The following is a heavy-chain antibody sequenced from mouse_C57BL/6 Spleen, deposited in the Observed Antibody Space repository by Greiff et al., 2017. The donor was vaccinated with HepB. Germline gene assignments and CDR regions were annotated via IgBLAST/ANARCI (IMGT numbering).Heavy chain of an antibody. CDR3: ATVYYGSSFYWYFDV. CDR2: ISSGSSTI. D-gene: IGHD1-1*01. J-gene: IGHJ1*03. CDR1: GFTFSDYG. V-gene: IGHV5-17*01. Sequence: EVKLVESGGGLVKPGGSLKLSCAASGFTFSDYGMHWVRQAPEKGLEWVAYISSGSSTIYYADTVKGRFTISRDNAKSTLFLQMTSLRSEDTAMYYCATVYYGSSFYWYFDVWGTGTTVTVSS.